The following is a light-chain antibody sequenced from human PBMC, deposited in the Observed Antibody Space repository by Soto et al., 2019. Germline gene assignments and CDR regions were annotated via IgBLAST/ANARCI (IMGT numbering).Light chain of an antibody. Sequence: EIVMTQSPATLSLSPGERATLSCTASQSVSKYLFWYQQKPGQAPRLLIYGASSRATGIPARFSGSGSGTDFTLTISRLEPEDLAVYYCHQHGNRPPWTFGQGTKVDIK. V-gene: IGKV3-11*01. J-gene: IGKJ1*01. CDR1: QSVSKY. CDR3: HQHGNRPPWT. CDR2: GAS.